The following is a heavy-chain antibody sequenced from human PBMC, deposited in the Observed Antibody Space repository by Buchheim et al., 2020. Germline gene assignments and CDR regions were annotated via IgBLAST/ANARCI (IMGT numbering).Heavy chain of an antibody. CDR2: ISNDGSRQ. V-gene: IGHV3-30*18. Sequence: VQVVESGGGLVQPGGSLRLSCAASGFTFSRHDMNWVRQAPGKGLEWVAVISNDGSRQEYGDSVKGRFTISRDNSKNTLYLGMNSLRPEDTALYFCAKGYYETEISFLFDFWGQGTL. D-gene: IGHD3-22*01. CDR3: AKGYYETEISFLFDF. J-gene: IGHJ4*02. CDR1: GFTFSRHD.